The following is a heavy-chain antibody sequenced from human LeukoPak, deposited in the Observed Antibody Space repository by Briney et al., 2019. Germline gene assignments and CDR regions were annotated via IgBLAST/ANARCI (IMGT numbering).Heavy chain of an antibody. Sequence: TGGSLRLSCAASGFTFSSYGMHWVRQAPGKGLEWVAVISYDGSNKYYADSVKGRFTISRDNSKNTLYLQMNSLRAEDTAVYYCAEDQGAAAGHLDYWGQGTLVTVSS. J-gene: IGHJ4*02. CDR1: GFTFSSYG. D-gene: IGHD6-13*01. V-gene: IGHV3-30*18. CDR2: ISYDGSNK. CDR3: AEDQGAAAGHLDY.